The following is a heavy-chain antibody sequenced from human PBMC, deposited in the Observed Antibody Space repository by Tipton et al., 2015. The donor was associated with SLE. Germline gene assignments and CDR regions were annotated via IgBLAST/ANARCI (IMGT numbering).Heavy chain of an antibody. J-gene: IGHJ4*02. V-gene: IGHV4-59*11. CDR3: AREDPGRCLFDY. CDR1: GGSITSHY. CDR2: IYYTGDT. D-gene: IGHD2-15*01. Sequence: TLSLTCTVSGGSITSHYWSWIRQPPGKGLEWIGYIYYTGDTKYNPSLKSRATISVDTSKKKFSLKLNSVTAADTAVYYCAREDPGRCLFDYWGQGTLVTVPS.